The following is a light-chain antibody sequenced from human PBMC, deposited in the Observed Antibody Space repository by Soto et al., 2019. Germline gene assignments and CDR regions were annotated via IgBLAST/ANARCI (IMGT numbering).Light chain of an antibody. CDR3: ATWDDSLNGWV. V-gene: IGLV1-44*01. Sequence: QSVLTQPPSASGTPGQRVSISCSGNSSNIGSNTVNWYHQLPGTAPTLLIKSNNQRPSGIPDRFAGSKSGTSASLAISGLQSEDESSYYCATWDDSLNGWVFGGGTKVTVL. CDR2: SNN. CDR1: SSNIGSNT. J-gene: IGLJ3*02.